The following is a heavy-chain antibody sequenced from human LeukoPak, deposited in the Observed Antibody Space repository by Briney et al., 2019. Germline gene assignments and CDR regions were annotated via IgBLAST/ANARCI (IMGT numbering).Heavy chain of an antibody. J-gene: IGHJ3*02. CDR1: GGSISSYY. V-gene: IGHV4-59*01. CDR3: ARVGGSGSPFAGAFDI. CDR2: IYYSGST. Sequence: SETLSLTCTVSGGSISSYYWSWIRQPPGKGLEWIVYIYYSGSTNYNPSLKSRVTISADTSKNQFSPKLSSVTAAGTAVYYCARVGGSGSPFAGAFDIWGQGTMVTVSS. D-gene: IGHD3-10*01.